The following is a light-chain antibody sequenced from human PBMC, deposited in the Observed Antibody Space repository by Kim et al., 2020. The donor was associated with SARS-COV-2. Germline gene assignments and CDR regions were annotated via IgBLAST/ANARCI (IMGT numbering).Light chain of an antibody. CDR3: YSAADNEGV. V-gene: IGLV3-27*01. CDR2: KDS. CDR1: ILAKKY. J-gene: IGLJ2*01. Sequence: SVPPGQTATITCSGDILAKKYARWFRQKPGQAPVLVIYKDSERPSGIPERFSGSSSGTTVTLTISGAQVEDEADYYCYSAADNEGVFGGGTQLTVL.